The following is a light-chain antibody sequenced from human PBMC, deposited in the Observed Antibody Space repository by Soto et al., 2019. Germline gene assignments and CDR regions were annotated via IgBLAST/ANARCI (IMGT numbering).Light chain of an antibody. CDR2: YVD. CDR3: CSYADGSIYF. J-gene: IGLJ1*01. Sequence: QSGLTQPASVSGAPGQSSTISFTGTSRDVGAYDYVSWYLQYPDKAPQLLIYYVDHRPSGVSSRFSGSKSGNTASLTISGLQAEDEGDYYCCSYADGSIYFFGTGTKVTVL. CDR1: SRDVGAYDY. V-gene: IGLV2-14*03.